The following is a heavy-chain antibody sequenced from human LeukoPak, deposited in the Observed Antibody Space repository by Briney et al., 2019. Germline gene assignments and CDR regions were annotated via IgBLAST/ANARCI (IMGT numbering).Heavy chain of an antibody. CDR1: GGSISGYY. CDR2: IHNSGST. D-gene: IGHD3-22*01. CDR3: VREGYDSSGYYLDS. Sequence: KTSQTLSLTCTVSGGSISGYYWSWFRQPPGKGLEWFGWIHNSGSTENNPSLKSRVTMSVDTSKNQISLRLYSVTAADTAVYYCVREGYDSSGYYLDSWGQGTLVTVSS. J-gene: IGHJ4*02. V-gene: IGHV4-59*01.